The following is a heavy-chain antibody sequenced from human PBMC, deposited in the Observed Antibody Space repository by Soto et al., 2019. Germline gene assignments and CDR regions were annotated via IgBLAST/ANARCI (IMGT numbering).Heavy chain of an antibody. CDR3: ARGPDCSSTSCYDYYYYSYMDV. CDR2: INHSGST. Sequence: PSETLSLTCAVYGGSFSGYYWSWIRQPPGKGLEWIGEINHSGSTNYNPSLKSRVTISVDTSKNQFSPKLSSVTAADTAVYYCARGPDCSSTSCYDYYYYSYMDVWGKGTTVPVS. CDR1: GGSFSGYY. J-gene: IGHJ6*03. D-gene: IGHD2-2*01. V-gene: IGHV4-34*01.